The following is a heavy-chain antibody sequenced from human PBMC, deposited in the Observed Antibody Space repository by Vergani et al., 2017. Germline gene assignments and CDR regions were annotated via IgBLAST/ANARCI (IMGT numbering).Heavy chain of an antibody. V-gene: IGHV3-74*03. Sequence: EVQLVESGGGSVQSGGSLRLSCVASGLSFNTYWMHWVRQVPGKGVMWVARIDEYGNRATYGDFETGRFTISRDNAKNTVFLQMNNLRADDAGVYYCVRTEYCTGIACNTRFDSWGQGALVTVSS. D-gene: IGHD2-8*02. CDR1: GLSFNTYW. CDR2: IDEYGNRA. CDR3: VRTEYCTGIACNTRFDS. J-gene: IGHJ5*01.